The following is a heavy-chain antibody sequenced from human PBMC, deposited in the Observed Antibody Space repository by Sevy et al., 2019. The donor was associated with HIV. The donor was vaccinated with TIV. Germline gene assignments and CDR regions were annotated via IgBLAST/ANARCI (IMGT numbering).Heavy chain of an antibody. V-gene: IGHV3-30*18. D-gene: IGHD6-19*01. J-gene: IGHJ5*02. Sequence: GGSLRLSCTASGFSFSSYGMHWVRQAPGRGLEWVAVISYDGSNQSYTDSVRGRFTVSRDNSKNTLFMEMNSLRAEDTAVYYCAKDDAYNTQWLRNFFDPWGQGTLVTVSS. CDR2: ISYDGSNQ. CDR1: GFSFSSYG. CDR3: AKDDAYNTQWLRNFFDP.